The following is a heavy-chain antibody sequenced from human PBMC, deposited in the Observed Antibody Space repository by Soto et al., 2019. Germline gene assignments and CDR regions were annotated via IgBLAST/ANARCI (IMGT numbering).Heavy chain of an antibody. D-gene: IGHD6-19*01. CDR1: DFTFSSYG. Sequence: GGSLRLSCAASDFTFSSYGMHWVRQAPGKGLEWVAVIWYDGSNKYYEDSVKGRFTISRDNSKNMVFLQMNSLRAEDTAVYYCARGGLIAVAGSAFDSWGQGTLVTVSS. CDR2: IWYDGSNK. V-gene: IGHV3-33*01. CDR3: ARGGLIAVAGSAFDS. J-gene: IGHJ4*02.